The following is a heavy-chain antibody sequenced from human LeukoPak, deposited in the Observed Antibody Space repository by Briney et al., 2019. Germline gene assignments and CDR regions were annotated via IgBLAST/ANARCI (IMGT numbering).Heavy chain of an antibody. CDR3: ASSRAMVGHYYYYMDV. J-gene: IGHJ6*03. CDR2: IHYSGST. V-gene: IGHV4-38-2*02. CDR1: GYFISSAYY. D-gene: IGHD3-10*01. Sequence: SETLSLTCTVSGYFISSAYYWGWIRQPPGKGLEWIGSIHYSGSTDYNPSLKSRVNILADTSKNQFSLKLSSVTAADTAVYYCASSRAMVGHYYYYMDVWGKGTTVTISS.